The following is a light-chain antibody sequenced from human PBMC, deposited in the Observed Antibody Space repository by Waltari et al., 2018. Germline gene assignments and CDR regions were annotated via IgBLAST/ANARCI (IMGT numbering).Light chain of an antibody. Sequence: DIVMTQSPDSLAVSLGERATISCKSSQSILYYSNDKNYLAWYQQKPGQPPKLLLYWASTRESGVPDRLSGSGCGRDVGRGGGSLQAEDVAVYYCQQYYSRRTFGQGTKVEIK. CDR3: QQYYSRRT. CDR2: WAS. CDR1: QSILYYSNDKNY. V-gene: IGKV4-1*01. J-gene: IGKJ1*01.